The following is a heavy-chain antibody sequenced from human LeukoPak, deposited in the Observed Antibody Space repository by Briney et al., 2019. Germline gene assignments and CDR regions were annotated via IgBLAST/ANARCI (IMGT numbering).Heavy chain of an antibody. V-gene: IGHV3-7*01. Sequence: PGGSLRLSCAAAGFTFSSYWMSWVRQAPGKGLEWVANIKQNGSEKYYVDSVKGRFTISRDNAKNSLYLQMNSLRAEDTAVYYCARSIVVVWPSDYWGQETLVTVSS. CDR2: IKQNGSEK. J-gene: IGHJ4*02. CDR1: GFTFSSYW. D-gene: IGHD3-22*01. CDR3: ARSIVVVWPSDY.